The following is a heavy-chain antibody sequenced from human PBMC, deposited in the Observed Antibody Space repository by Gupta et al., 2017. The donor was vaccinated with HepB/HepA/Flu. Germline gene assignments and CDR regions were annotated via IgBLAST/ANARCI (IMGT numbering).Heavy chain of an antibody. J-gene: IGHJ4*02. Sequence: EVQLLESGGDLVQPGGSFRLPCAVAGVRFSRYAMSWVRQAPGKGPEWVSEISGSGGNTYYADSVKGRFSISRDNSKSTLYLQMNSLKVEDTAVYYCAKDLTGTYGDYFDYWGQGTPVAVSA. CDR1: GVRFSRYA. CDR2: ISGSGGNT. CDR3: AKDLTGTYGDYFDY. D-gene: IGHD1-20*01. V-gene: IGHV3-23*01.